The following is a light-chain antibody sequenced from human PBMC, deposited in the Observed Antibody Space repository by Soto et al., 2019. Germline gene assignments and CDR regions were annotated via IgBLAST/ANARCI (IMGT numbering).Light chain of an antibody. Sequence: DIQMTQSAATLSASVGDRVTITCRASQSIRYWVAWYQHKPGKAPKLLIYDASTLESGVPTRFSGSGSGTEFTLTISSLHPDDFATYYCQQYNILSTFGQGTKVDIK. V-gene: IGKV1-5*01. J-gene: IGKJ1*01. CDR2: DAS. CDR1: QSIRYW. CDR3: QQYNILST.